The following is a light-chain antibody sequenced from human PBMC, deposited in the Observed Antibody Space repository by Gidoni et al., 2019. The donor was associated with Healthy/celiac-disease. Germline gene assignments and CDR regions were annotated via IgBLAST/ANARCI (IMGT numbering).Light chain of an antibody. CDR2: DAS. V-gene: IGKV3-11*01. J-gene: IGKJ1*01. CDR3: QQRET. CDR1: QRVSSY. Sequence: EIVLTQSPATLSLSPGERATLSCRASQRVSSYLAWYQQKPGQAPRLLIYDASNRATGIPARFSGSGSGTDFTRTISSLEPEDFAVYYCQQRETFGQGTKVEIK.